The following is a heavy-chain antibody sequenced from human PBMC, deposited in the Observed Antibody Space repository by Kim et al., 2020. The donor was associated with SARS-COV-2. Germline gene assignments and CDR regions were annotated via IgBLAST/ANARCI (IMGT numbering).Heavy chain of an antibody. CDR3: AIDFGGVH. Sequence: GGSLRLSCAASGFTFSRHSMSWVRQVPGKGLQGVSHITGDGTPTYYADSVKGRFTISRDNSKNTVYLQMNSLRVEDTAIYYCAIDFGGVHWGQGTLVTVSS. CDR1: GFTFSRHS. V-gene: IGHV3-23*01. D-gene: IGHD3-3*01. J-gene: IGHJ4*02. CDR2: ITGDGTPT.